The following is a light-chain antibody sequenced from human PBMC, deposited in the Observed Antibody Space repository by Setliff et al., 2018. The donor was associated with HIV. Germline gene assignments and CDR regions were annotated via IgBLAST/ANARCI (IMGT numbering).Light chain of an antibody. CDR3: AAWDDSLNAFYV. J-gene: IGLJ1*01. Sequence: QSVLTQPPSASGTPGQRVIISCSGSSSNNGSNTVNWYQHLPGTAPKLLIYSNNQRPSGVPDRFSGSKSGTSAPLAISGLQAEDEADYYCAAWDDSLNAFYVFGTGTKVTVL. CDR2: SNN. V-gene: IGLV1-44*01. CDR1: SSNNGSNT.